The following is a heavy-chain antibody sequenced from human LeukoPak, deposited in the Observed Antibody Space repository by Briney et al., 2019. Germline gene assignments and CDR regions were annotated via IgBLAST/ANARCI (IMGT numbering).Heavy chain of an antibody. Sequence: PGGSLRLSCAASGFTFHDYGMHWLRHVPGKGLVWVSSISWDSGKTYYGDSVKGRFTISRDNAKNSLFLQMDSLTIEDMALYYCAKGHYRPGPLDAFGVWGQGTMVTVSS. CDR3: AKGHYRPGPLDAFGV. D-gene: IGHD1-14*01. CDR1: GFTFHDYG. J-gene: IGHJ3*01. CDR2: ISWDSGKT. V-gene: IGHV3-9*03.